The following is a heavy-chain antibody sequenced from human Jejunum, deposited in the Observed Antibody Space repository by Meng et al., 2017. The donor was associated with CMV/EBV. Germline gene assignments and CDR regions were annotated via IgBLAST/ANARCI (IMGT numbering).Heavy chain of an antibody. CDR1: GGSINNYY. V-gene: IGHV4-4*07. CDR3: ARGPGASTREGFDH. J-gene: IGHJ4*02. Sequence: QVPLQDSGPGLVKPSENLSLTCTVSGGSINNYYWSWIRQSAGKGLEWIGRFYSSDTYNYHPSLNSRVTMSLETSKKQFSLILSSVTAADTARYYCARGPGASTREGFDHWGLGTLVTVSS. CDR2: FYSSDTY. D-gene: IGHD1-26*01.